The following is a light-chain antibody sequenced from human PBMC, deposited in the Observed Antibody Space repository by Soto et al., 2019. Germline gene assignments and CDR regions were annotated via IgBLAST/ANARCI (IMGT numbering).Light chain of an antibody. CDR2: GNS. CDR1: SSNIGAGYE. CDR3: QSYDSSLRGWV. V-gene: IGLV1-40*01. Sequence: QSVLTQPPSVSGAPGQRVTISCTGSSSNIGAGYEVHWYQQLPGTAPKLLIHGNSNRPSGVPDRFSGSKSGTSASLAITGLQAEDEADYHCQSYDSSLRGWVFGGGTKLTVL. J-gene: IGLJ3*02.